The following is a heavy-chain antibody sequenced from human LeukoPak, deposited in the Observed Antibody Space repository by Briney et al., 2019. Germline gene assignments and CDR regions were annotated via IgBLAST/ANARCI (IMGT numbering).Heavy chain of an antibody. Sequence: PGGSLRLSCVASGFTFSSYWMSWVRQAPGKGLEWVANIKQDGSEKYCVDSVKGRFTISRDNAKNSLYLQMNSLRAEDTAVYYCARAAGSQDWDQWLVPDYYYYYGMDVWGQGTTVTVSS. CDR1: GFTFSSYW. CDR3: ARAAGSQDWDQWLVPDYYYYYGMDV. V-gene: IGHV3-7*01. CDR2: IKQDGSEK. J-gene: IGHJ6*02. D-gene: IGHD6-19*01.